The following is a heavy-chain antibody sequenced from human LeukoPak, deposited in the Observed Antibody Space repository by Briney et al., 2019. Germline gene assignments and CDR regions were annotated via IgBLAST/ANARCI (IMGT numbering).Heavy chain of an antibody. V-gene: IGHV1-24*01. D-gene: IGHD3-22*01. J-gene: IGHJ4*02. Sequence: ASVKVSCKVSGYTLTELSMHWVRQAPGKGLEWMGGFDPEDGETIYAQKFQGRVTMTEDTSTDTAYMELSSLRSEDTAVYYCATEAEYYYDSSGYYPRFDYWGQGTLATVSS. CDR3: ATEAEYYYDSSGYYPRFDY. CDR1: GYTLTELS. CDR2: FDPEDGET.